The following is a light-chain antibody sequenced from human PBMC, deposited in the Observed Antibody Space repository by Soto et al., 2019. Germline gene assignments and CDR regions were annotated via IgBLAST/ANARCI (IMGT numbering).Light chain of an antibody. V-gene: IGKV1-12*01. CDR3: QQANSFPPT. Sequence: DIQLTQSQSPGFALEGARFTIIVRAVQGISGGLACYQQKPGKAPKLLIYAASSLQSGVPSRFSGSGSGTDFTLTISSLQSEDFATYYCQQANSFPPTFGPGTKVDIK. CDR2: AAS. CDR1: QGISGG. J-gene: IGKJ3*01.